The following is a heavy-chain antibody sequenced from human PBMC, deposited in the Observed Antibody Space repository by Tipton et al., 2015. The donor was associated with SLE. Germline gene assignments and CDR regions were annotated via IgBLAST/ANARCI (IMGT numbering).Heavy chain of an antibody. Sequence: SLRLSCAASGFTFDDYAMHWVRQAPGKGLEWVSLISWDGGSTYYADSVKGRFTISRDNSKNFLYLQMNSLRAEDTALYYCAKDIQGGGDSSHFDYWGQGTLVTVSS. D-gene: IGHD6-13*01. V-gene: IGHV3-43D*04. CDR2: ISWDGGST. CDR3: AKDIQGGGDSSHFDY. CDR1: GFTFDDYA. J-gene: IGHJ4*02.